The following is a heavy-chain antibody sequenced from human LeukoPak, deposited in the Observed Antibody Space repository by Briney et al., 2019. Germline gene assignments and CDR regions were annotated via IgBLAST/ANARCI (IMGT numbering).Heavy chain of an antibody. V-gene: IGHV4-34*01. CDR1: GGSSSGYY. D-gene: IGHD2-15*01. Sequence: SETLSLTCAVYGGSSSGYYWSWIRQPPGKGLEWIGEINHSGSTNYNPSLKSRVTISVDTSKNQFSLKLSSVTAADTAVYYCARDSVVAPYYFDYWGQGTLVTVSS. CDR3: ARDSVVAPYYFDY. CDR2: INHSGST. J-gene: IGHJ4*02.